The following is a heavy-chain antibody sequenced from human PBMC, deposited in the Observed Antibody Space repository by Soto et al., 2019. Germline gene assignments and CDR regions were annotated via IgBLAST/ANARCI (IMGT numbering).Heavy chain of an antibody. J-gene: IGHJ4*02. CDR3: ARDDGAIFEYSGYELNY. CDR1: GFTFDDHA. Sequence: EVQLVESGGGLVQPGRSLRLTCAASGFTFDDHAMHWVRQAPGKGLEWVSGISWHSGKQAYADSGKGRFTISRDNAKNSLYLQLSSLRGEDTALYYCARDDGAIFEYSGYELNYWGQGNLVTVSS. V-gene: IGHV3-9*01. CDR2: ISWHSGKQ. D-gene: IGHD5-12*01.